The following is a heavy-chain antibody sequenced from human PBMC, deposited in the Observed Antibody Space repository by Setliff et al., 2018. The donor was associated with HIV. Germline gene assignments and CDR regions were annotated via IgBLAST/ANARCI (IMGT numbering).Heavy chain of an antibody. Sequence: AESLSLSCAGSGFTFSYDGMNWVRRAPGKGLEGVSYISSSSGDISYADSVKGRFTISRDNAKKSLSLQMNSLRAEETAVYYCAMVVRYSNFDYWGQGKPVTVSS. D-gene: IGHD4-4*01. V-gene: IGHV3-48*01. CDR1: GFTFSYDG. CDR3: AMVVRYSNFDY. J-gene: IGHJ4*02. CDR2: ISSSSGDI.